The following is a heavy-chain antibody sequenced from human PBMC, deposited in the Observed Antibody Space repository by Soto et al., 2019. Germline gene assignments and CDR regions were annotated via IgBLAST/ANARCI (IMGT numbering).Heavy chain of an antibody. CDR2: ISRSGGTT. V-gene: IGHV3-23*01. J-gene: IGHJ3*02. D-gene: IGHD6-19*01. Sequence: EVQLLESGGGLVQPGGSLRLSCAATGFTFSYSGMNWVRQAPGKGLEWVSTISRSGGTTYYADSVRGRFTSSRDNSKNTLYLQIDSLRAEDTAIFYCAKDAGYSSAGHDVFDIWGQGTMVTVSS. CDR1: GFTFSYSG. CDR3: AKDAGYSSAGHDVFDI.